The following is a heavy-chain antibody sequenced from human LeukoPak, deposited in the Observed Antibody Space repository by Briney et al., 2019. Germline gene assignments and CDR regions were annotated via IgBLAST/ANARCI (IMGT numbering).Heavy chain of an antibody. J-gene: IGHJ4*02. CDR2: ISGSGGST. D-gene: IGHD6-13*01. Sequence: GGSLRLSCAASGFTFSTCAMGWVRQAPGKGLGWVSAISGSGGSTFYADSVKGRFTISRDNAKNSLYLQMNSLRAEDTAVYYCARAALYSSSWYLGFDYWGQGTLVTVSS. CDR1: GFTFSTCA. V-gene: IGHV3-23*01. CDR3: ARAALYSSSWYLGFDY.